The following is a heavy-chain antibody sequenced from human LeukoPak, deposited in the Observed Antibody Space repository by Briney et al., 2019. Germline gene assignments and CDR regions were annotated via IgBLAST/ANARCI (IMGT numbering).Heavy chain of an antibody. V-gene: IGHV4-34*01. CDR3: ARASRRFDP. CDR1: GGSFSGYY. CDR2: INHSGST. Sequence: PSETLSLTCAVYGGSFSGYYWSWIRQPPGKGLEWIGEINHSGSTNYNPSLKSRVTISVDTSKNQFSLKLSSVTAADTAVYYCARASRRFDPWGQGTLVTVSS. D-gene: IGHD6-13*01. J-gene: IGHJ5*02.